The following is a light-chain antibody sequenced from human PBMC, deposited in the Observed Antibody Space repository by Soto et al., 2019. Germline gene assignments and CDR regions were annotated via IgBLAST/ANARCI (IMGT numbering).Light chain of an antibody. Sequence: QSALTQPPSASGSPGQSVTISCTGTSSDVGGYNYVSWYQQHPGKAPPLMIYEVSKRPSGVPDRFSGSKSGNTASLTVSGLQAEDEADYYCSSYAGSFYVFGTGTKLTVL. CDR1: SSDVGGYNY. CDR3: SSYAGSFYV. J-gene: IGLJ1*01. V-gene: IGLV2-8*01. CDR2: EVS.